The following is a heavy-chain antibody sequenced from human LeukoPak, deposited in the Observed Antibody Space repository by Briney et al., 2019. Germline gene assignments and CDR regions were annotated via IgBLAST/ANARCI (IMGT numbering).Heavy chain of an antibody. J-gene: IGHJ5*02. D-gene: IGHD3-3*01. CDR1: GGSFSGYY. Sequence: SETLSLTCAVYGGSFSGYYWSWIRQPPGKGLEWIGEINHSGSTNYNPSLKSRVTISVDTSKNQCSLKLSSVTAADTAVYYWARGAYYDWDPVFDPWGQGTLVTVSS. CDR2: INHSGST. CDR3: ARGAYYDWDPVFDP. V-gene: IGHV4-34*01.